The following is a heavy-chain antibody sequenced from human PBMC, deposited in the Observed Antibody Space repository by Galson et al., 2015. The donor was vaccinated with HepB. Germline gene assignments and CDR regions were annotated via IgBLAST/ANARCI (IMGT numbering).Heavy chain of an antibody. D-gene: IGHD6-13*01. CDR3: ARVLRNSWPKSPAYYFDY. Sequence: SVKVSCKASGYTFTGYYIHWVRQAPGQGLEWMGRINPNNGGTNYAQKFQGRVTMTRDTSISTAYMELSSLRSDDTALYYCARVLRNSWPKSPAYYFDYWGQGTLVTVSS. V-gene: IGHV1-2*06. CDR2: INPNNGGT. CDR1: GYTFTGYY. J-gene: IGHJ4*02.